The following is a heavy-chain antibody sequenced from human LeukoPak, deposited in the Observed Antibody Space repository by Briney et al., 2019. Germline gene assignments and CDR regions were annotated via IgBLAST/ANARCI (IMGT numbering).Heavy chain of an antibody. D-gene: IGHD3-9*01. Sequence: PGGSLRLSCAASGFTFSSYSMNWVRQAPGKGLEWVSYISSSSSTIYYAESVKGRFTISRDNAKNSLYLQMNSLRDEHTAVYYCARHPYYAILTGYSPYYYYGMDVWGQGTTVTVSS. CDR3: ARHPYYAILTGYSPYYYYGMDV. V-gene: IGHV3-48*02. J-gene: IGHJ6*02. CDR2: ISSSSSTI. CDR1: GFTFSSYS.